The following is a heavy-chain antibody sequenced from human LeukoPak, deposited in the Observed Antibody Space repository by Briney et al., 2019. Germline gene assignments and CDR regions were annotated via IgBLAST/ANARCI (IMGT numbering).Heavy chain of an antibody. Sequence: ASVKVSCKASGYTFTSYAMNWVRQAPGQRLEWMGWINAGNGNTKYSQKFQGRVTITRDTSASTAYMELSSLRSEDTAVYYCARGYCSGGSCYPAAFDIWGQGTMVTVSS. V-gene: IGHV1-3*01. D-gene: IGHD2-15*01. J-gene: IGHJ3*02. CDR1: GYTFTSYA. CDR2: INAGNGNT. CDR3: ARGYCSGGSCYPAAFDI.